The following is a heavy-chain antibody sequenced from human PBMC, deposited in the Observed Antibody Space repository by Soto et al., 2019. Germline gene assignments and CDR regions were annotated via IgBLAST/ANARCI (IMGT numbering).Heavy chain of an antibody. V-gene: IGHV3-33*01. CDR1: GFTFSSYG. CDR3: ASLSPDIVVVPAANDAFDI. Sequence: GESLKISCAASGFTFSSYGMHWVRQAPGKGLEWVAVIWYDGSNKYYADSVKGRFTISRDNSKNTLYLQMNSLRAEDTAVYYCASLSPDIVVVPAANDAFDIWGQGTMVTVSS. D-gene: IGHD2-2*01. CDR2: IWYDGSNK. J-gene: IGHJ3*02.